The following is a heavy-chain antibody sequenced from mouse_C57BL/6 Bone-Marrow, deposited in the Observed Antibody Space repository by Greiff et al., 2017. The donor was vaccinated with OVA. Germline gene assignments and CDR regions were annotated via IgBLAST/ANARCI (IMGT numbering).Heavy chain of an antibody. V-gene: IGHV1-69*01. J-gene: IGHJ4*01. Sequence: QVQLQQSGAELVMPGASVKLSCKASGYTFTSYWMHWVKQRPGQGLEWIGEIDPSDSYTNYNQKFKGKSTLTVDKSSSTAYMQLSSLTSEDSAVYYCARSRELRLGDAMDYWGQGTSVTVSS. CDR2: IDPSDSYT. CDR3: ARSRELRLGDAMDY. D-gene: IGHD3-2*02. CDR1: GYTFTSYW.